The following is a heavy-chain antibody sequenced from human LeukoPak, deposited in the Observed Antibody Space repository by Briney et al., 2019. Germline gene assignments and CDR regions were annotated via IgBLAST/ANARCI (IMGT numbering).Heavy chain of an antibody. CDR1: GFTFSSYA. V-gene: IGHV3-30-3*01. Sequence: GGSLRLSCAASGFTFSSYAMHWVRQAPGKGLEWVAVISYDGSNKYYADSVKGRFTISRDNAKNTLYLQMNSLRAEDTAVYYCARGLPEYQLLSPYMDVWGKGTTVTVSS. D-gene: IGHD2-2*01. CDR2: ISYDGSNK. CDR3: ARGLPEYQLLSPYMDV. J-gene: IGHJ6*03.